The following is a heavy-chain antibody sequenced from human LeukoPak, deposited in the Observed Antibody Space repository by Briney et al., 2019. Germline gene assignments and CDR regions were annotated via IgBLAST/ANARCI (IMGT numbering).Heavy chain of an antibody. CDR2: IIPLFRTP. V-gene: IGHV1-69*05. J-gene: IGHJ6*03. Sequence: ASVKVSCKASGGTSSTYSITWVRQAPGQGLEWMGGIIPLFRTPHYAQKFQGRVTITTDESTSTACMELSSLKSDDTAIYYCARVDRYHFYLDVWGKGTTVTVSS. CDR1: GGTSSTYS. CDR3: ARVDRYHFYLDV.